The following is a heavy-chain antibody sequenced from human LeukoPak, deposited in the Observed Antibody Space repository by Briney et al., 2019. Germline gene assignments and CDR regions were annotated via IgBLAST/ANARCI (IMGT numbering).Heavy chain of an antibody. V-gene: IGHV3-30*18. Sequence: PGGSLRLSCAASGFTFSTYGMHWVRQAPGRGLEWVAVISYDGSEKYYPDSVKGRFTISRDNSRNTVFLQMNSLRAEDTAVYYCAKEQNSGWRDFDYWGQGTPVTVSS. D-gene: IGHD6-19*01. J-gene: IGHJ4*02. CDR3: AKEQNSGWRDFDY. CDR2: ISYDGSEK. CDR1: GFTFSTYG.